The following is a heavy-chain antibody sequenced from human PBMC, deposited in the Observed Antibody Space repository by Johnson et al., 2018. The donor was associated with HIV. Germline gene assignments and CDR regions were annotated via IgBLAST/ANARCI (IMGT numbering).Heavy chain of an antibody. CDR1: GFTVSSNY. V-gene: IGHV3-66*01. CDR3: ARACSSGCYPHDAFDI. J-gene: IGHJ3*02. CDR2: INWNGGST. D-gene: IGHD6-19*01. Sequence: VQLVESGGGVVQPGGSLRLSCAASGFTVSSNYMSWVRQAPGKGLEWVSVINWNGGSTGYADSVKGRFTISRDNAKNTLYLQMNSLRAEDTAVYYCARACSSGCYPHDAFDIWGQGTMVTVSS.